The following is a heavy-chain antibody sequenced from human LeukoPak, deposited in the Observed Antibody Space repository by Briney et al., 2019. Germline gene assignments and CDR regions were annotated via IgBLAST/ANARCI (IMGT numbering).Heavy chain of an antibody. CDR3: ARDHITIFGVVLDY. CDR1: GFTFSSYA. J-gene: IGHJ4*02. V-gene: IGHV3-30-3*01. D-gene: IGHD3-3*01. CDR2: ISYDGSNK. Sequence: GGSLRLSCAASGFTFSSYAMHWVRQAPGKGLEWVAVISYDGSNKYYADSVKGRFTISRDNSKNTLYLQMNSLRAEDTAVYYCARDHITIFGVVLDYWGQGTLVTVSS.